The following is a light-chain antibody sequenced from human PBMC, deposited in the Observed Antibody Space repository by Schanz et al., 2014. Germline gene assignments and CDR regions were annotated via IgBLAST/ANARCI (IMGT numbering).Light chain of an antibody. V-gene: IGKV3-20*01. CDR2: GAS. Sequence: EIVLTQSPATLSLSPGERATLSCRASQSVGSRSLAWYQQKPGQPPRLLIYGASNRAAGIPDRFSGSGSGTDFTLTISRLEPEDFAVYYCQQYGSSPWTFGQGTKVEIK. CDR3: QQYGSSPWT. CDR1: QSVGSRS. J-gene: IGKJ1*01.